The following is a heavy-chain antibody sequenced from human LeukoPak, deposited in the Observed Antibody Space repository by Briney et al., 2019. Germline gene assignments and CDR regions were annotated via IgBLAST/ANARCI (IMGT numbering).Heavy chain of an antibody. CDR2: ITQTGGTI. D-gene: IGHD5-18*01. CDR3: ARATRGYSYAPFDY. CDR1: GFTFSSYR. V-gene: IGHV3-48*01. J-gene: IGHJ4*02. Sequence: GGSLRLSCAASGFTFSSYRMSWVRQTPGKGLEWLSYITQTGGTIYYADSVKGRFTISRDNSKNTLYLQMNSLRAGDTAVYYCARATRGYSYAPFDYWGQGTLVTVSS.